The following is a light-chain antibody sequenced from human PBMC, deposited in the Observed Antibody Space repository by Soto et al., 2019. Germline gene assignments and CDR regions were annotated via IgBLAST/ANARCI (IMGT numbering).Light chain of an antibody. CDR1: SSNVGSNF. CDR2: RTD. J-gene: IGLJ3*02. CDR3: AARDNSLRWV. V-gene: IGLV1-47*01. Sequence: QSVLTQPPSVSGTPEQRVTISCSGSSSNVGSNFVYWYQQFPGTAPKLLIYRTDQRPSGVPDRFSASKPGTSASLAISGLRSDDEADYYCAARDNSLRWVFGGGTKLTVL.